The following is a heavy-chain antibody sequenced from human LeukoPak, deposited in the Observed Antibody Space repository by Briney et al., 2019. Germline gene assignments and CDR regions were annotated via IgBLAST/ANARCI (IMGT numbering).Heavy chain of an antibody. V-gene: IGHV3-21*01. D-gene: IGHD5-12*01. J-gene: IGHJ4*02. CDR3: ARDGGYRAIDY. CDR2: ISSSSSYI. CDR1: GFTFSSYG. Sequence: GGSLRLSCAASGFTFSSYGMNWVRQAPGKGLEWVSSISSSSSYIYYADSVKGRFTISRDNAKNSLYLQMNSLRAGDTAVYYCARDGGYRAIDYWGQGTLVTVSS.